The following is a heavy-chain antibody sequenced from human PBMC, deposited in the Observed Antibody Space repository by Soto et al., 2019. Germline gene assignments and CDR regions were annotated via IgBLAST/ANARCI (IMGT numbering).Heavy chain of an antibody. Sequence: SETLSLTCAVSGGSISSSNWWSWVRQPPGKGLEWIGQIFHSGTTNYNPSLKSRVTISLDKSKNQFSLQLSSVTAADTAVYYCVREGGDNWFDPWGQGTLVTVSS. CDR3: VREGGDNWFDP. V-gene: IGHV4-4*02. J-gene: IGHJ5*02. D-gene: IGHD3-16*01. CDR2: IFHSGTT. CDR1: GGSISSSNW.